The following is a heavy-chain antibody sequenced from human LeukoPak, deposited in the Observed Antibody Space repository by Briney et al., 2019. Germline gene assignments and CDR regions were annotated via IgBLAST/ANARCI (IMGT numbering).Heavy chain of an antibody. V-gene: IGHV4-59*01. CDR3: ARDGTRYYYMDV. D-gene: IGHD6-13*01. CDR2: IYYSGST. Sequence: SETLSLTCTVSGGSISSYYWSWIRQPPGKGLEWIGYIYYSGSTNYNPSLKSRVTISVDTSKNQFSLKLSSVTAADTAVYYCARDGTRYYYMDVWGKGTTVTVSS. CDR1: GGSISSYY. J-gene: IGHJ6*03.